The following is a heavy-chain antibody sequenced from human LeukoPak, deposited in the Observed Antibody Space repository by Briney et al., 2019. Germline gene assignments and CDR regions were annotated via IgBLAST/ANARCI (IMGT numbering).Heavy chain of an antibody. CDR3: ARGLSGSFHDAFDI. D-gene: IGHD3-22*01. J-gene: IGHJ3*02. Sequence: GGSLRLSCAASGFTFSSYSMNWVRQAPGKGLEWVSYISSSSSTIYYADSVKGRFTISRDNAKNSLYLQMNSPRAEDTAVYYCARGLSGSFHDAFDIWGQGTMVTVSS. CDR1: GFTFSSYS. CDR2: ISSSSSTI. V-gene: IGHV3-48*01.